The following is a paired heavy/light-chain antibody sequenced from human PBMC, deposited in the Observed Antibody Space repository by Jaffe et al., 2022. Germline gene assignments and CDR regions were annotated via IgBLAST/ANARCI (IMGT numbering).Light chain of an antibody. Sequence: QSALTQPASVSGSPGQSITISCTGTSSDVGGYNYVSWYQQHPGKAPKLMIYDVSNRPSGVSNRFSGSKSGNTASLTISGLQAEDEADYYCSSYTSSSTVIFGGGTKLTVL. CDR3: SSYTSSSTVI. V-gene: IGLV2-14*03. CDR2: DVS. J-gene: IGLJ2*01. CDR1: SSDVGGYNY.
Heavy chain of an antibody. J-gene: IGHJ4*02. Sequence: QVQLQESGPGLVKPSETLSLTCAVSGYSISSGYYWGWIRQPPGKGLEWIGNIYHSGNTYYNPSLKSRVTISVDTSKNQFSLKLSSVTAADTAVYYCARAGPWYTAMVINYFDYWGQGTLVTVSS. CDR2: IYHSGNT. D-gene: IGHD5-18*01. CDR3: ARAGPWYTAMVINYFDY. CDR1: GYSISSGYY. V-gene: IGHV4-38-2*01.